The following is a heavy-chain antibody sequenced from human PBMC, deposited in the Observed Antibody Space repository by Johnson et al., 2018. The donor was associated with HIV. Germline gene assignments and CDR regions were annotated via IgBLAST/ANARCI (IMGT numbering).Heavy chain of an antibody. V-gene: IGHV3-30*02. Sequence: QMLLVESGGGVVQPGGSLRLSCAASGFTFRNYAMHWVRQAPGKGLEWVAFIRSDGSNKSYADSVKGRFTVSRDNAKTSLYLQLNGLRAEDTALYYCATLTGRSRAFDIWGQGTLVTVS. J-gene: IGHJ3*02. D-gene: IGHD3-10*01. CDR1: GFTFRNYA. CDR2: IRSDGSNK. CDR3: ATLTGRSRAFDI.